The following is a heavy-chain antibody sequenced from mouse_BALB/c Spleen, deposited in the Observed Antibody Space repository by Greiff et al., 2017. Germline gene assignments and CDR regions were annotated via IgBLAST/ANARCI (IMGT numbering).Heavy chain of an antibody. V-gene: IGHV5-12-1*01. Sequence: EVQVVESGGDLVKPGGSLKLSCAASGFAFSSYDMSWVRQTPENRLEWVAYISSGGGSTYYPDTVKGRFTISRDNAKNTLYLQMSSLKSEDTAMYYCARHGMYDGAWFAYGGQGTLVTVSA. CDR3: ARHGMYDGAWFAY. D-gene: IGHD2-14*01. J-gene: IGHJ3*01. CDR2: ISSGGGST. CDR1: GFAFSSYD.